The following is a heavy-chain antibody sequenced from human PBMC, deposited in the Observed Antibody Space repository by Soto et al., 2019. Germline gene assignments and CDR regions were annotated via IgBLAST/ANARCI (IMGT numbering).Heavy chain of an antibody. J-gene: IGHJ6*03. V-gene: IGHV4-34*01. CDR2: INHSGIT. Sequence: SETLSLTCAVYGGSFSGYYWTWIRQPPGKGLEWIGEINHSGITNYNPSLKSRLTISVDTSKNQFSLKLSSVTAADTAVYYCARGGGFYYMDVWGKGTTVTSP. CDR1: GGSFSGYY. D-gene: IGHD3-10*01. CDR3: ARGGGFYYMDV.